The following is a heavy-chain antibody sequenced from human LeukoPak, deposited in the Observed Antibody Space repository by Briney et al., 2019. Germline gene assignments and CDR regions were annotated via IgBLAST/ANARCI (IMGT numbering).Heavy chain of an antibody. CDR1: GFTFSTYT. Sequence: GGSLRLSCAASGFTFSTYTMNWVRQAPGKGLEWVSYISSSSSTIYYADSVKGRFTISRDNAENSLYLQMNSLRAEDTAVYYCARPYYYGSGEDYYYYYYMDVWGKGTTVTVSS. CDR3: ARPYYYGSGEDYYYYYYMDV. J-gene: IGHJ6*03. V-gene: IGHV3-48*04. CDR2: ISSSSSTI. D-gene: IGHD3-10*01.